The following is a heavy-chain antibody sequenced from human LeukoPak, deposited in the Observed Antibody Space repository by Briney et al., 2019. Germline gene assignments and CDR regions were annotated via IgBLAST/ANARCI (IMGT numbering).Heavy chain of an antibody. Sequence: GGPLRLSCAASGFTVSSNYMSWVRQAPGKGLEWVSVIYSGGSTYYADSVKGRFTISRDNSKNTLYLQMNSLRAEDTAVYYCARVRGCSSTSCYWWFDPWGQGTLVTVSS. CDR3: ARVRGCSSTSCYWWFDP. V-gene: IGHV3-53*01. J-gene: IGHJ5*02. D-gene: IGHD2-2*01. CDR1: GFTVSSNY. CDR2: IYSGGST.